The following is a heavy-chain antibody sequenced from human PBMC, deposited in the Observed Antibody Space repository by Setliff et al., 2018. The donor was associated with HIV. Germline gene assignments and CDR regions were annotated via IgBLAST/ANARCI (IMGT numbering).Heavy chain of an antibody. CDR2: INSASGGT. Sequence: ASVKVSCKASGYTFTDYYIHWVRQAPGQGLEWMGWINSASGGTNYAQNFQGRVTVTRDTSINTAHVELNSLKSDDTAVYYCARDYLHVFDIWGQGTMVTVSS. CDR1: GYTFTDYY. J-gene: IGHJ3*02. V-gene: IGHV1-2*02. CDR3: ARDYLHVFDI.